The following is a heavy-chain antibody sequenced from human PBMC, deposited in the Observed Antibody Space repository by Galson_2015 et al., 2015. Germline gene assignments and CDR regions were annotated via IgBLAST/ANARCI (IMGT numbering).Heavy chain of an antibody. CDR3: ARVYGGSGIDY. J-gene: IGHJ4*02. Sequence: SETLSLTCTVSAYSISSGYYWGWTRQPPGKGLEWIGNIYHSGSTYYNPSLKSRVTISVDTSKNQFSLKLSSVTAADTAMYHCARVYGGSGIDYWGQGTLVTVSS. D-gene: IGHD1-26*01. CDR2: IYHSGST. V-gene: IGHV4-38-2*02. CDR1: AYSISSGYY.